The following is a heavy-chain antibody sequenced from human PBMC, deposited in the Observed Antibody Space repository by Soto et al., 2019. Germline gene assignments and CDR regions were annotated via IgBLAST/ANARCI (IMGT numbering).Heavy chain of an antibody. CDR3: AKDRVPGDSSGYYFDY. V-gene: IGHV3-30*18. CDR2: ISYDGSNK. D-gene: IGHD3-22*01. J-gene: IGHJ4*02. CDR1: GFTFSSYG. Sequence: GGSLRLSCAASGFTFSSYGMHWVRQAPGKGLEWVAVISYDGSNKYYADSVKGRFTISRDNSKNTLYLQMNSLRAEDTAVYYCAKDRVPGDSSGYYFDYWGQGTLVTVSS.